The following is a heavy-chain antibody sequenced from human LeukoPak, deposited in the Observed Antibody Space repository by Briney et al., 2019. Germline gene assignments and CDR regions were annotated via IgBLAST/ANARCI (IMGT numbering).Heavy chain of an antibody. CDR1: GYTFTSYA. CDR3: ARSGYGEIPDAFDI. CDR2: INAGNGNT. Sequence: ASVKVSCKASGYTFTSYAMHWVRQAPGQRLEWMGWINAGNGNTKYSQKFQGRVTITRDTSASSAYMELSSLRSEDTAVYYCARSGYGEIPDAFDIWGQGTMVTVSS. J-gene: IGHJ3*02. D-gene: IGHD5-12*01. V-gene: IGHV1-3*01.